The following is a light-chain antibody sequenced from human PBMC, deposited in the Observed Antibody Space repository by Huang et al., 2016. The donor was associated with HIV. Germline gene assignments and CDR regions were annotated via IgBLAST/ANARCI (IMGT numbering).Light chain of an antibody. V-gene: IGKV1-27*01. J-gene: IGKJ1*01. CDR1: QDIKNY. Sequence: DIQMTQYPSSLSASVGDRVTITCRASQDIKNYLAWYQQKAGQVPKLLIYAASSLQSGVPSRFSGRGSGTDFTRSISSLQPEDVAIYYCQRYDSVPRTFGQGTKVDIK. CDR3: QRYDSVPRT. CDR2: AAS.